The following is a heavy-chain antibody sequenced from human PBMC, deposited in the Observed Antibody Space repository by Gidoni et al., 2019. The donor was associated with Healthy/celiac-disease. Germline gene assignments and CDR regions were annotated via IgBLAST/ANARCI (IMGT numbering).Heavy chain of an antibody. CDR3: AYQWFGELGDYYGMDV. J-gene: IGHJ6*02. V-gene: IGHV4-34*01. D-gene: IGHD3-10*01. Sequence: QVQLQQWGAGLLKHSETLSLTCAVYGGSFSGYYWSWIRQPPGKGLEWIGEINHSGSTNYNPSLKSRFTIAVDTSKNQFSLKLSSVTAADTAVYYCAYQWFGELGDYYGMDVWGQGTTVTVSS. CDR1: GGSFSGYY. CDR2: INHSGST.